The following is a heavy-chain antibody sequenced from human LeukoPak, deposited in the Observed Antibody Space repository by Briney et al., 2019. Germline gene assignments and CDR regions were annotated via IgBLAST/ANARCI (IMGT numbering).Heavy chain of an antibody. V-gene: IGHV1-69*06. J-gene: IGHJ4*02. CDR3: ASQYCSGGSCYSNPVDY. CDR2: IIPIFGTA. D-gene: IGHD2-15*01. CDR1: GGTFSSYA. Sequence: ASVKVSCKASGGTFSSYAISWVRQAPGQGLEWMGGIIPIFGTANYAQKFQGRVTITADKSTSTAYMELSSLRSEDTAVYYCASQYCSGGSCYSNPVDYWGQGTLVTVSS.